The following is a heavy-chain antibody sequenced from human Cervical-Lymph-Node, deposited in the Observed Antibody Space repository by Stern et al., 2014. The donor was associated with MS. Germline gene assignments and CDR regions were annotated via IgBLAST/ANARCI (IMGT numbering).Heavy chain of an antibody. Sequence: VQLVQSGAEVKKPGASVKVSCKTSGYTFTSYGLSWVRQAPGQGLEWMGWISPHHGNTHYAPTLQGRVTMTIDTSTTTAYMELRSLRSDDTAVYYCVRKGYASGWYGYFDYWGQGTLVTVSS. V-gene: IGHV1-18*01. D-gene: IGHD6-19*01. CDR1: GYTFTSYG. CDR2: ISPHHGNT. CDR3: VRKGYASGWYGYFDY. J-gene: IGHJ4*02.